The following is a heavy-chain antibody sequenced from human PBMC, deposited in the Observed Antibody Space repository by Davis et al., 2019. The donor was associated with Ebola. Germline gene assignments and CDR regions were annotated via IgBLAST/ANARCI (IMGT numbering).Heavy chain of an antibody. CDR3: ARGGQITYYYYMDV. V-gene: IGHV1-2*02. CDR1: GGTFSSYA. CDR2: INPNSGGT. D-gene: IGHD1-14*01. Sequence: ASVKVSCKASGGTFSSYAISWVRQAPGQGLEWMGWINPNSGGTNYAQKFQGRVTMTRETSISTAYMELSRLRSDDTAVYYCARGGQITYYYYMDVWGKGTTVTVSS. J-gene: IGHJ6*03.